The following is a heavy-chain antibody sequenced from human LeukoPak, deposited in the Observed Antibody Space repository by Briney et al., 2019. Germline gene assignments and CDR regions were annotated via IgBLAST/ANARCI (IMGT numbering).Heavy chain of an antibody. Sequence: GASVKVSCKASGGTFSSYAISWVRQAPGQGLEWMGRIIPILGIANYAQKFQGRVTITAGKSTSTAYMELSSLRSEDTAVYYCARDENVVVPAATFDYWGQGTLVTVSS. D-gene: IGHD2-2*01. CDR2: IIPILGIA. CDR3: ARDENVVVPAATFDY. CDR1: GGTFSSYA. J-gene: IGHJ4*02. V-gene: IGHV1-69*04.